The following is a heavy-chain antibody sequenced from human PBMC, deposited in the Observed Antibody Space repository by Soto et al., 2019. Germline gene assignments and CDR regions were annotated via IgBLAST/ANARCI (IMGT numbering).Heavy chain of an antibody. Sequence: QVQLQESGPGLVKPSGTLSLTCAVSGGSISSSNWWSWVRQPPGKGLEWIGEIYHSGSTNYNPSLKSRVTISVDKSKNQFSLRLSSVTAADTAVYNCASGGHYYDSSGYFHWFDPWGRGILVTVSS. CDR3: ASGGHYYDSSGYFHWFDP. CDR1: GGSISSSNW. D-gene: IGHD3-22*01. J-gene: IGHJ5*02. CDR2: IYHSGST. V-gene: IGHV4-4*02.